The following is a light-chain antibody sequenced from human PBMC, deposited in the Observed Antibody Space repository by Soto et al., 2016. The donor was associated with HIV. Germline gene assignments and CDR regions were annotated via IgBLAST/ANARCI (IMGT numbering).Light chain of an antibody. V-gene: IGKV1-5*03. CDR3: QQYDRFPWT. Sequence: DIQMTQSPSSLSASVGDRVTITCRASQSVTRYLAWFQKKSGQVPKLLIYKASSLKSGVPPRFSGTGSGTEFSLTISGLQSDDSATYYCQQYDRFPWTFGQG. J-gene: IGKJ1*01. CDR2: KAS. CDR1: QSVTRY.